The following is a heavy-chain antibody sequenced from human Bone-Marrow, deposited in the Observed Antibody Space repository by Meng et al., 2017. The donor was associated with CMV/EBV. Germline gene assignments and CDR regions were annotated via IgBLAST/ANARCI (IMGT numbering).Heavy chain of an antibody. CDR2: INHSGST. V-gene: IGHV4-34*01. CDR3: ARGRNYPY. Sequence: SETLSLTCAASGFTFSSYSMNWVRQAPGKGLEWIGEINHSGSTNYNPSLKSRVTISVDTSKNQFSLKLSSVTAADTAVYYCARGRNYPYWGQGTLVTVSS. D-gene: IGHD3-10*01. J-gene: IGHJ4*02. CDR1: GFTFSSYS.